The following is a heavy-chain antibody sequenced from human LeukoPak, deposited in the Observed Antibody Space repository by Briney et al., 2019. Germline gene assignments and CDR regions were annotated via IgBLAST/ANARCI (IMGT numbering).Heavy chain of an antibody. J-gene: IGHJ3*02. V-gene: IGHV3-23*01. CDR1: GFTFSSYA. D-gene: IGHD1-26*01. CDR3: AKDSRSGSYFVNAFDI. CDR2: ISGSGGST. Sequence: HLGGSLRLSCAASGFTFSSYAMSWVRPAPGKGLEWVSAISGSGGSTYYADSVKGRFTISRDNSKNTLYLQMNSLRAEDTAVYYCAKDSRSGSYFVNAFDIWGQGTMVTVSS.